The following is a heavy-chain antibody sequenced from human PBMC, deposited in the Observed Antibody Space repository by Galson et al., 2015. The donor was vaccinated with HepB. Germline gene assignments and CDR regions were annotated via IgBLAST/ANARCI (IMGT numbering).Heavy chain of an antibody. D-gene: IGHD1-26*01. CDR1: GSTFTSYD. CDR2: MNPNSGTT. Sequence: SVKVSCKASGSTFTSYDINWVRQATGQGLEWVGWMNPNSGTTGYAQKFQGRVTMTRNTYISTAYMELSSLRSEDTVVYYCARSAPVGPHADYWGQATLVTVSS. J-gene: IGHJ4*02. CDR3: ARSAPVGPHADY. V-gene: IGHV1-8*01.